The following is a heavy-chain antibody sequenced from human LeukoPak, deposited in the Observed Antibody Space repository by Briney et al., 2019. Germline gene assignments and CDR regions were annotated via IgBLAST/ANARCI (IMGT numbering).Heavy chain of an antibody. Sequence: GGSLRLSCAASGFTYSSYAMSWVRQAPGKGLEWVSRISGSGGTIYFADSVKGRFTISRDNSKNTLYLQMNSLRAEDTAVYYCARGNYDFDYCGQGTLVTVSS. CDR1: GFTYSSYA. CDR3: ARGNYDFDY. D-gene: IGHD3-16*01. J-gene: IGHJ4*02. V-gene: IGHV3-23*01. CDR2: ISGSGGTI.